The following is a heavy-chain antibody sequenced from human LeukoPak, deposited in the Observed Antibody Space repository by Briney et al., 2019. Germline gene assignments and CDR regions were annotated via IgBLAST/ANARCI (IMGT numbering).Heavy chain of an antibody. CDR1: GYTFTAYY. J-gene: IGHJ4*02. Sequence: ASVKVSHKASGYTFTAYYMNWVRQAPAQGLEWMGWINPNSGGTNYAQNFQGRVTMTRDTSISTVYMELNSLRSDDTAVYYCARRLTGVDYWGQGTQVTVSS. D-gene: IGHD7-27*01. CDR3: ARRLTGVDY. V-gene: IGHV1-2*02. CDR2: INPNSGGT.